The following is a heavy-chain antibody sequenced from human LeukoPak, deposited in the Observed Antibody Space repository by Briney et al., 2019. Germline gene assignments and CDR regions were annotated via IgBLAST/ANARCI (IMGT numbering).Heavy chain of an antibody. CDR3: ARLGGYCSGTTCYSSGIDAFDI. J-gene: IGHJ3*02. Sequence: SETLSLTCNVSGDSIRGFYWGWIRQPPGKGLEWIGYFYYSGDTNYNPALESRVIISVDTSKNQFSLKLSSLTAADTAVYSCARLGGYCSGTTCYSSGIDAFDIWGQGTMVTVSS. D-gene: IGHD2-2*01. V-gene: IGHV4-59*01. CDR1: GDSIRGFY. CDR2: FYYSGDT.